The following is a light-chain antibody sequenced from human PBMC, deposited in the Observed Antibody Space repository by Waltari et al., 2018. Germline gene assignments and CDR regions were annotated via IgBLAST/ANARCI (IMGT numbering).Light chain of an antibody. CDR1: SSDVGSYNS. CDR2: EFI. J-gene: IGLJ3*02. CDR3: SSYTSSSTLHV. V-gene: IGLV2-14*01. Sequence: QSALTQPASVSGSPGQSITISCAGTSSDVGSYNSVSWYQHHPGKAPKLMIYEFINRPSGVSNRFSGSKSCNTASLTSSGLQAEDEADYYCSSYTSSSTLHVFGGGTKLTVL.